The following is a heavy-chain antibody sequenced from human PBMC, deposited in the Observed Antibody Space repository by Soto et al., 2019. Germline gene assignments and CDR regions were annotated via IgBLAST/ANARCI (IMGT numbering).Heavy chain of an antibody. J-gene: IGHJ6*02. Sequence: PSETLSLTCTVSGGSISSSSYYWGWIRQPPGKGLEWIGSIYYSGSTYYNPSLKSRVTISVDTSKNQFSLKLSSVTAADTAVYYCATRFDSRSWLGYYYYYGMDVWGPGTTVTV. CDR3: ATRFDSRSWLGYYYYYGMDV. V-gene: IGHV4-39*01. D-gene: IGHD6-13*01. CDR2: IYYSGST. CDR1: GGSISSSSYY.